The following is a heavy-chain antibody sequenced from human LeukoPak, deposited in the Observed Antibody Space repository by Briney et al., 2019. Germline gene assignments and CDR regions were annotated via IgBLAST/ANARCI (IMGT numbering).Heavy chain of an antibody. CDR1: GYTLTGYY. CDR2: INPNSGGT. Sequence: GASVKVSCKASGYTLTGYYMHWVRQAPGQGLEWMGWINPNSGGTNYAQKFQGRVTMTRDTSISTVYMELSSLRSDYTAVYYCASTTIFGLVVSDYSMDVWGKGTTVTVSS. V-gene: IGHV1-2*02. J-gene: IGHJ6*03. CDR3: ASTTIFGLVVSDYSMDV. D-gene: IGHD3-3*01.